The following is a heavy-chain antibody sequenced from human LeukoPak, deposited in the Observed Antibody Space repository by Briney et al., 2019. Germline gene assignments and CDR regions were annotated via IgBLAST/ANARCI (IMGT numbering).Heavy chain of an antibody. CDR3: ASRIASSGKGFDY. J-gene: IGHJ4*02. CDR2: IYYTGST. Sequence: SETLSLTCSVSDGSISSSYWGWIRQPPGKGLEWIGDIYYTGSTKYNPSLKSRLTISVGMSKNQFSLKLTSVTAADTAVYYCASRIASSGKGFDYWGQGTLVTVSS. V-gene: IGHV4-59*01. CDR1: DGSISSSY. D-gene: IGHD6-13*01.